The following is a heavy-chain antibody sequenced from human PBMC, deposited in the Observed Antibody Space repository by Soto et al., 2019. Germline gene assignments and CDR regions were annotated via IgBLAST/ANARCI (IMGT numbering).Heavy chain of an antibody. J-gene: IGHJ4*02. CDR3: ARYPSNYYDSSFVSAPFDY. CDR2: INSDGSSI. D-gene: IGHD3-22*01. V-gene: IGHV3-74*01. Sequence: EVQLVESGGGLVQPGGSLRLSCAASGFTFSSYWMHWVRQAPGKGLVWVSRINSDGSSISYADSVKGRFTISRDNAKNSLYLQMNSLRAEDTAVYYCARYPSNYYDSSFVSAPFDYWGQGNLVTGSS. CDR1: GFTFSSYW.